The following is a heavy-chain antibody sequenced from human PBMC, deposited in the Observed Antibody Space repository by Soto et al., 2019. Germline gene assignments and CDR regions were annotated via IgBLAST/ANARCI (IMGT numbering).Heavy chain of an antibody. D-gene: IGHD6-6*01. CDR3: ARDSSSLPDY. Sequence: EVQLVESGGGLVKPGGSLRLSCAASGFTFSSYSMNWVRQAPGKGLEWVSSISSSSSYIYYADSVKGRFTISRDNAKNSLYLQMNSLRAEDTALYYCARDSSSLPDYWGQGTLVTVSS. CDR2: ISSSSSYI. CDR1: GFTFSSYS. V-gene: IGHV3-21*01. J-gene: IGHJ4*02.